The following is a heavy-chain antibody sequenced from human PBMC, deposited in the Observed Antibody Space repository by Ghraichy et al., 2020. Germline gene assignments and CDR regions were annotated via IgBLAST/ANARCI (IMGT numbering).Heavy chain of an antibody. J-gene: IGHJ5*02. Sequence: SETLSLTCTVSGGSISSGGYYWSWIRQHPGKGLEWIGYIYYSGSTYYNPSLKSRVTISVDTSKNQFSLKLSSVTAADTAVYYCARALERRNFNYFGWFDPWGQGTLVTVSS. CDR2: IYYSGST. CDR1: GGSISSGGYY. D-gene: IGHD3-9*01. V-gene: IGHV4-31*03. CDR3: ARALERRNFNYFGWFDP.